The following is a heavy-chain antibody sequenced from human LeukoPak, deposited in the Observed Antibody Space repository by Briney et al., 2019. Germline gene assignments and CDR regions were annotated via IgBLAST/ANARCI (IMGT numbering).Heavy chain of an antibody. CDR1: GVSHSRYY. Sequence: SETLSLTCTGTGVSHSRYYWSWIRQPAGKGLEWIGRIYTSGSNNYNPSLKRRVPISVDTYKNQFSLGLRPVSAADTDVYLCARGKPGAGIPYHYYMMDVWGQGTKVTVSS. D-gene: IGHD3-10*01. J-gene: IGHJ6*02. V-gene: IGHV4-4*07. CDR2: IYTSGSN. CDR3: ARGKPGAGIPYHYYMMDV.